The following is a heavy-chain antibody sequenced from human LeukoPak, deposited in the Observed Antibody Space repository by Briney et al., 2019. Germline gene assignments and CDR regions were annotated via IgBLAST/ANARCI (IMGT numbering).Heavy chain of an antibody. Sequence: PSETLSLTCTVSGGSISSSSYYWGWIRQPPGKGLEWIGSIYYSGSTYYNPSLKSRVTISVDTSKNLFSLKLSSVTAADTAVYYCARENYDYVWGSYRPTHWGQGTLVTVSS. D-gene: IGHD3-16*02. J-gene: IGHJ4*02. CDR3: ARENYDYVWGSYRPTH. V-gene: IGHV4-39*02. CDR2: IYYSGST. CDR1: GGSISSSSYY.